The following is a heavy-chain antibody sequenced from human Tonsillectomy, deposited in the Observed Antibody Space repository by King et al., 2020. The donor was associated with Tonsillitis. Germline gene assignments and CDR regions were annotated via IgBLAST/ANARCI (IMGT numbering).Heavy chain of an antibody. D-gene: IGHD2-2*01. CDR1: GFIFSNYA. V-gene: IGHV3-23*04. CDR3: ARYREYDTSGPAL. J-gene: IGHJ2*01. Sequence: VQLVESGGALVHPGGSLRLSCEGSGFIFSNYAMSWVRQAPGKGLEWVSGISRSGSARFYADSVRGRFTISRDNSKNTLFLQMSSLRADDTSLYYCARYREYDTSGPALWGRGTLVTVSS. CDR2: ISRSGSAR.